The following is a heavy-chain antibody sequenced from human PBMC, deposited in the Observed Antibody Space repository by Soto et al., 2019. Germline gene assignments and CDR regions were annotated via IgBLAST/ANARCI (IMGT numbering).Heavy chain of an antibody. CDR3: ARGAGMYYDFWSGYYTDPTYYYYGMDV. CDR2: MNPNSGNT. Sequence: QVQLVQSGAEVKKPGASVKVSCKASGYTFTSYDINWVRQATGQGLEWMGWMNPNSGNTGYAQKFQGRVTMTRNTPISTAYMELSSLRSEDTAVYDCARGAGMYYDFWSGYYTDPTYYYYGMDVWGQGTTVTVSS. V-gene: IGHV1-8*01. D-gene: IGHD3-3*01. CDR1: GYTFTSYD. J-gene: IGHJ6*02.